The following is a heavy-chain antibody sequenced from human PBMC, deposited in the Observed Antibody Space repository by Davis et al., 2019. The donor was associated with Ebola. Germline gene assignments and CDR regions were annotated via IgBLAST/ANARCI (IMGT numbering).Heavy chain of an antibody. V-gene: IGHV1-18*04. CDR3: ARTSIVGTTTTASDI. Sequence: ASVKVSCKASGYTFASYGITWVRQAPGQGLEWMGWISAYNGNTNYAQRLQGRVTMTTDTSTGTAYLDLRSLRSDDTAVYFCARTSIVGTTTTASDIWGQGTLVTVSS. J-gene: IGHJ3*02. CDR1: GYTFASYG. D-gene: IGHD1-26*01. CDR2: ISAYNGNT.